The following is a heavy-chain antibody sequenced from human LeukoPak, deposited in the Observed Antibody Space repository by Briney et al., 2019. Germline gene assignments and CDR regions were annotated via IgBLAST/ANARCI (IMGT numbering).Heavy chain of an antibody. D-gene: IGHD2-2*01. CDR3: ARVGYCSSTSCSSSGFGSGYSY. CDR1: GYTLTELS. J-gene: IGHJ4*02. CDR2: FDPEDGET. Sequence: ASVKVSCKVSGYTLTELSMHWVRQAPGKGLEWMGGFDPEDGETIYAQKFQGRVTMTRDTSTSTVYMELSSLRSEDTAVYCCARVGYCSSTSCSSSGFGSGYSYWGQGTLVTVSS. V-gene: IGHV1-24*01.